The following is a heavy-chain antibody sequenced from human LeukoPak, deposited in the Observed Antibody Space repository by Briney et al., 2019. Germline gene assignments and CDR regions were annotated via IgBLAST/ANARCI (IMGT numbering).Heavy chain of an antibody. CDR1: GFTFSSYS. J-gene: IGHJ5*02. Sequence: TGGSLRLSCAASGFTFSSYSMNWVRQAPGKGLEWVSSISSSSSYIYYADSVKGRFTISRDNAKNSLYLQMNSLRAEDTAVYYCARKKYSSSGNWFDPWGQGTLVTVSS. CDR3: ARKKYSSSGNWFDP. CDR2: ISSSSSYI. V-gene: IGHV3-21*01. D-gene: IGHD6-6*01.